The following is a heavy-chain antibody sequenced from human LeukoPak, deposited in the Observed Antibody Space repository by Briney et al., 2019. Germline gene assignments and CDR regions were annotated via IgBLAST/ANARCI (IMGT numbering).Heavy chain of an antibody. V-gene: IGHV1-2*02. CDR1: EYTFTDYY. CDR3: ARANFLSCSSTSCLFDY. D-gene: IGHD2-2*01. CDR2: INPVSGGT. J-gene: IGHJ4*02. Sequence: ASVKVSCKASEYTFTDYYLYWVRQAPGQGFEWMGWINPVSGGTNYVQKFQGRVTMTRDTSISTAYMELSRLRSDDTAVYYCARANFLSCSSTSCLFDYWGQGTLVTVSS.